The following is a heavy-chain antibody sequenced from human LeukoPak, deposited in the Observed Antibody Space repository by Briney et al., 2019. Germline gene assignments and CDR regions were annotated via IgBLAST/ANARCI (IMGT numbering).Heavy chain of an antibody. CDR3: AREGCSSTSCSDNWFDP. CDR2: INPSGGST. CDR1: GYTFTSYY. J-gene: IGHJ5*02. V-gene: IGHV1-46*01. D-gene: IGHD2-2*01. Sequence: ASVKVSCKASGYTFTSYYMHWVRQAPGQGLEWMGIINPSGGSTSYAQKFQGRVTMTRDTSTSTVYMELSSRRSEDTAVYYCAREGCSSTSCSDNWFDPWGQGTLVTVSS.